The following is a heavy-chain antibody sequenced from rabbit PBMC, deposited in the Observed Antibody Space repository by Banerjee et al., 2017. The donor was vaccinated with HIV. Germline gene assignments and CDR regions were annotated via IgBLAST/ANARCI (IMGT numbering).Heavy chain of an antibody. J-gene: IGHJ4*01. Sequence: VRQAPGKGLEWIACINTSSGNTVYASWAKGRFTISKTSSTTVTLQMTSLTAADTATYFCARSYAGKAMTSLNLWGPGTLVTVS. CDR3: ARSYAGKAMTSLNL. D-gene: IGHD4-2*01. V-gene: IGHV1S40*01. CDR2: INTSSGNT.